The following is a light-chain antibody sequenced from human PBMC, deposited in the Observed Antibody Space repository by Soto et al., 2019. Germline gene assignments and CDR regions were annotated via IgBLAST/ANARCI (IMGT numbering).Light chain of an antibody. CDR1: SSDVGTYNL. Sequence: QSALTQPASVSGSPGQSITISCTGTSSDVGTYNLVSWYQQRPGKGPTLMIFENDQRPSGVSFRFSGSKSGNTASLTISGLQAEDEADYYCCSYAGSSTDVFGTGTKVTVL. J-gene: IGLJ1*01. CDR3: CSYAGSSTDV. V-gene: IGLV2-23*01. CDR2: END.